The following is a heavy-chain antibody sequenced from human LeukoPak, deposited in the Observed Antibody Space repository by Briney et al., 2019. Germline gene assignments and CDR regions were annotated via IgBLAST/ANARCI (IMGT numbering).Heavy chain of an antibody. J-gene: IGHJ2*01. V-gene: IGHV3-23*01. D-gene: IGHD4-23*01. CDR2: ISGSGGST. CDR3: AKDRAGLRWEVDWYFDL. Sequence: GGSLRLSCAASGFTFRNHAMNWVRQAPGKGLEWVSAISGSGGSTYYADSVKGRFTISRDNSKNTLYLQMNSLRAEDTAVYYCAKDRAGLRWEVDWYFDLWGRGTLVTVSS. CDR1: GFTFRNHA.